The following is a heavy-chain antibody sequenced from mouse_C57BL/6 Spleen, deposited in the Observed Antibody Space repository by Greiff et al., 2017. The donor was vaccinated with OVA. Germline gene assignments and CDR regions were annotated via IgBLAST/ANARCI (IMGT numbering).Heavy chain of an antibody. Sequence: EVHLVESGGGLVQPKGSLKLSCAASGFTFNTYAMHWVRQAPGKGLEWVARIRSESSNYATYYADSVKDRFTISRDDSQSMLYLQMNNLKTEDTAMYYCVRDDYDVFPYYAMDYWGQGTSVTVSS. CDR3: VRDDYDVFPYYAMDY. D-gene: IGHD2-4*01. CDR1: GFTFNTYA. J-gene: IGHJ4*01. V-gene: IGHV10-3*01. CDR2: IRSESSNYAT.